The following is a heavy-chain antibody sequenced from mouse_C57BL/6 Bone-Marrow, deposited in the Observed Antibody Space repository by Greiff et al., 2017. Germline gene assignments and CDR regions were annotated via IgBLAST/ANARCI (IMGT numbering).Heavy chain of an antibody. CDR3: ARYYYSGSYHYWYFDV. V-gene: IGHV1-9*01. CDR2: ILPGSGST. Sequence: QVQLQQSGAELMKPGASVKLSCKATGYSFTGYWIEWVKQRPGHGLEWIGEILPGSGSTNYNEKFKGKATFTADSTTNTAYMQLSNLTTEDSAIYYWARYYYSGSYHYWYFDVGGTGTALTVTS. D-gene: IGHD1-1*01. CDR1: GYSFTGYW. J-gene: IGHJ1*03.